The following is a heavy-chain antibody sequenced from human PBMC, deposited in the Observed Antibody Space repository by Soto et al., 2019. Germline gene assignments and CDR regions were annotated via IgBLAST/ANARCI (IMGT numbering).Heavy chain of an antibody. V-gene: IGHV3-72*01. CDR3: ARYLSSSWPFGGTDV. D-gene: IGHD6-13*01. CDR1: GFTFSDHY. J-gene: IGHJ6*02. CDR2: SRNKAKSYTT. Sequence: EVQLVESGGGLVQPGGSLRLSCAASGFTFSDHYVDWVRQAPGKGLEWVGRSRNKAKSYTTEHAASVKGRFTVSRDNSKNSLYLQMNSLKTEDTAVYYCARYLSSSWPFGGTDVWGQGTTVTVSS.